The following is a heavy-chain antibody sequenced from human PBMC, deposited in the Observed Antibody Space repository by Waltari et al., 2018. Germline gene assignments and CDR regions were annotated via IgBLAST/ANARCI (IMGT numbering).Heavy chain of an antibody. Sequence: EVQLVESGGCLVQPGGSRRLSCEPSGFTFVDLHMDRVSQAKGKGLEWVGRIKNSAHRHSTEYXXSVKGRFSISRDDSENSLYLQMNSLETEDTAVYYCASLGVWLNGGYSPIDMWGQGTMVTVSS. J-gene: IGHJ3*02. D-gene: IGHD6-25*01. CDR3: ASLGVWLNGGYSPIDM. CDR2: IKNSAHRHST. V-gene: IGHV3-72*01. CDR1: GFTFVDLH.